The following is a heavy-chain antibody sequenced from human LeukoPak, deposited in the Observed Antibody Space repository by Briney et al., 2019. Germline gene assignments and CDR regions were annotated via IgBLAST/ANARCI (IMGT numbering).Heavy chain of an antibody. V-gene: IGHV3-33*01. D-gene: IGHD4-17*01. CDR3: ARDEYGDYHGMDV. J-gene: IGHJ6*02. Sequence: GRSLRLSCAASGFTFSSYGMHWVRQAPGKGLGWVAVIWYDGSNKYYADSVKGRFTISRDNSKNTLYLQMNSLRAEDTAVYYCARDEYGDYHGMDVWGQGTTVTVSS. CDR1: GFTFSSYG. CDR2: IWYDGSNK.